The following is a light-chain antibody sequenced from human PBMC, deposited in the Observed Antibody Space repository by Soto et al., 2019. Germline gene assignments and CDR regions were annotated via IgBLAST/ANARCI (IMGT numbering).Light chain of an antibody. J-gene: IGLJ2*01. CDR1: SSNIGAGYV. CDR2: GNS. V-gene: IGLV1-40*01. Sequence: QPVLTQPPSVSGAPGQRVTISCTGSSSNIGAGYVVHWYQQLPGTAPKLLIYGNSNRPSRVPDRFSGSKSGTSASLAITGLQAEDEADYYCQSYDSSLSGSVFGGGTKLTVL. CDR3: QSYDSSLSGSV.